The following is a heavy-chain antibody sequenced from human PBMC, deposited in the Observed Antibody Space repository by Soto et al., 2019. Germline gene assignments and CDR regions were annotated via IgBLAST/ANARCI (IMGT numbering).Heavy chain of an antibody. Sequence: GGSLRLSCVASGFTFSNYGMHWVRQAPGKGLEWVALVSYNARKEYYADSVKGRFSISRDNSKNTLYLEMNSLRAEDTAVYYCANVLRLDYWGQGTLVTVSS. D-gene: IGHD2-8*01. CDR1: GFTFSNYG. CDR3: ANVLRLDY. J-gene: IGHJ4*02. V-gene: IGHV3-30*18. CDR2: VSYNARKE.